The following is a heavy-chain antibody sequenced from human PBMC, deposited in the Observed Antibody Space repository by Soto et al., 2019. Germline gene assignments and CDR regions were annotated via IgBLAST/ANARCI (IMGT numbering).Heavy chain of an antibody. Sequence: QVQVVQSGAEVKKPGSSVKVSCKVSGGIFTNNAISWVRQAPGQGLEWLGGVIPLFDTAYYAQIFRGRLRISADGATTTAYMELSGLTSADTAVYYCARENGVAVATILYYFDYWGPGTLVTVSS. V-gene: IGHV1-69*01. CDR2: VIPLFDTA. CDR1: GGIFTNNA. D-gene: IGHD5-12*01. CDR3: ARENGVAVATILYYFDY. J-gene: IGHJ4*02.